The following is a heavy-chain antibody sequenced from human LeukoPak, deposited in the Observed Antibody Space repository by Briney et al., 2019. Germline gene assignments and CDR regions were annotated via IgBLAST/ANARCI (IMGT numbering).Heavy chain of an antibody. J-gene: IGHJ4*02. CDR3: ASRDGCNYN. V-gene: IGHV3-7*03. Sequence: GGSLRLSCEGSAFIFSGHWMNWVRQTPGKGLEWVASIKEDGSERQYVDSVKGRFTISRDDSKNTLYLQMNSLRAEDTAVYYCASRDGCNYNWGQGTLVIVSS. D-gene: IGHD5-24*01. CDR1: AFIFSGHW. CDR2: IKEDGSER.